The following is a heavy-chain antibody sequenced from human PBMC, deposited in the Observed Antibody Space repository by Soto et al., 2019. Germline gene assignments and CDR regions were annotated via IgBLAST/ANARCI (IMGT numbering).Heavy chain of an antibody. CDR2: IYYSGST. J-gene: IGHJ4*02. D-gene: IGHD3-9*01. V-gene: IGHV4-30-4*01. CDR1: GGSISSGDYY. CDR3: ARGRPYYDILTGYLPPIDY. Sequence: QVQLQESGPGLVKPSQTLSLTCTVSGGSISSGDYYWSWIRQPPGKGLEWIGYIYYSGSTYYNPSLKSRVTISVDTSKTQFSLKLSSVTAADTAVYYCARGRPYYDILTGYLPPIDYWGQGTLVTVSS.